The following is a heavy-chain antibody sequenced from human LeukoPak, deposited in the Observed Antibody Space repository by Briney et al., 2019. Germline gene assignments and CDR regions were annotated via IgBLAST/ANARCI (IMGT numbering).Heavy chain of an antibody. CDR1: GFTFSSYG. J-gene: IGHJ1*01. CDR3: AKDVAVAGTYFQH. CDR2: IPYDGSNK. D-gene: IGHD6-19*01. Sequence: SLRLSCAASGFTFSSYGMHWVRQAPGKGLEWVAVIPYDGSNKYYADSVKGRFTISRDNSKNTLYLQMNSLRAEDTAVYYCAKDVAVAGTYFQHWGQGTLVTVSS. V-gene: IGHV3-30*18.